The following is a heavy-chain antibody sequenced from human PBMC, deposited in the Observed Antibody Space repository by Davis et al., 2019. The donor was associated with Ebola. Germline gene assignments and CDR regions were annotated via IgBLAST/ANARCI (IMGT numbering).Heavy chain of an antibody. D-gene: IGHD1-14*01. Sequence: ASVKVSCKASGYTFTTYDIYWVRQATGQGLEWMGWMNPNSGNTVFAQKFQGRVTMTRNTSMTTAYMELSSLRSDDTAVYYCARGKLWEPFDYWGQGTLVTVSS. CDR2: MNPNSGNT. J-gene: IGHJ4*02. CDR1: GYTFTTYD. CDR3: ARGKLWEPFDY. V-gene: IGHV1-8*01.